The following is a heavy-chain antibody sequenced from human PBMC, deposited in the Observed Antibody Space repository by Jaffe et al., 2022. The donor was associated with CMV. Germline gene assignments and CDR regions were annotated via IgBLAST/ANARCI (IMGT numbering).Heavy chain of an antibody. CDR1: GFTFSSYG. Sequence: QVQLVESGGGVVQPGRSLRLSCAASGFTFSSYGMHWVRQAPGKGLEWVAVIWYDGSNKYYADSVKGRFTISRDNSKNTLYLQMNSLRAEDTAVYYCARGGVPPYCSGGSCYSGAYYYYYMDVWGKGTTVTVSS. D-gene: IGHD2-15*01. J-gene: IGHJ6*03. CDR3: ARGGVPPYCSGGSCYSGAYYYYYMDV. CDR2: IWYDGSNK. V-gene: IGHV3-33*08.